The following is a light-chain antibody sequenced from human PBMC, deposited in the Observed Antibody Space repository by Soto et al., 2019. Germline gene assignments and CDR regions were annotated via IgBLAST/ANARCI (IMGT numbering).Light chain of an antibody. Sequence: DVQMTQSPSTLSASIGDRVTITCRSSHSVSSWLAWFQQKPGKAPKLLIYDASSLQSGVPSRFSGSGSGTQFTLTINNLQPDDFATYYCQQSRAFGQGTKVE. J-gene: IGKJ1*01. CDR3: QQSRA. CDR2: DAS. CDR1: HSVSSW. V-gene: IGKV1-5*01.